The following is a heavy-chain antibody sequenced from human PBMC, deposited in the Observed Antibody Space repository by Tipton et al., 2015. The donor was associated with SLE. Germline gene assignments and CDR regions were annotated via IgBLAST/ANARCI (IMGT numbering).Heavy chain of an antibody. CDR1: GYSFTDYY. Sequence: QLVQSGAEVKKPGASVKVSCKASGYSFTDYYMHWVRQAPGQGLEWMGWINPNSGGTNYAQKFQGRVTMTTDTSTSTAYMEVRSLRSDDTAVYYCARAQNPWLGGDYWGQGTLVTVSS. CDR2: INPNSGGT. CDR3: ARAQNPWLGGDY. V-gene: IGHV1-2*02. D-gene: IGHD6-19*01. J-gene: IGHJ4*02.